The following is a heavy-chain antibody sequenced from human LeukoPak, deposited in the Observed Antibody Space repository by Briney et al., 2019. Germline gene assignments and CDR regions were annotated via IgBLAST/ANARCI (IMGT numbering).Heavy chain of an antibody. CDR3: ARGGIQLRYFDWFYDY. V-gene: IGHV3-23*01. CDR2: IRGSGGYT. CDR1: GFIFSIYG. D-gene: IGHD3-9*01. J-gene: IGHJ4*02. Sequence: GGSLRLSCEASGFIFSIYGMSWVRQAPGKGLEWVSGIRGSGGYTDYVGSVKGRFTISRDNSKNTLYLQMNSLRAEDTAVYYCARGGIQLRYFDWFYDYWGQGTLVTVSS.